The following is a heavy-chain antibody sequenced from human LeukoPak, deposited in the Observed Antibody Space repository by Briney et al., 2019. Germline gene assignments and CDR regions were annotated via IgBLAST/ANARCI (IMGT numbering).Heavy chain of an antibody. V-gene: IGHV1-69*05. CDR1: GGTFSSYA. Sequence: ASVKVSCKASGGTFSSYAISWVRQAPGQGLEWVGRIIPIFGTANYAQKFQGRVTITTDESTSTAYMELSSLRSEDTAVYYCARGSGWFGELLSEPFDYWGQGTLVTVSS. CDR2: IIPIFGTA. J-gene: IGHJ4*02. CDR3: ARGSGWFGELLSEPFDY. D-gene: IGHD3-10*01.